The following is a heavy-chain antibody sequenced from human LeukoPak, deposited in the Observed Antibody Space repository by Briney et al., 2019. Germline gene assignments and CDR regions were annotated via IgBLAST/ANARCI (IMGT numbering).Heavy chain of an antibody. J-gene: IGHJ5*02. CDR1: EFTFSSFA. CDR2: NYSGSYT. CDR3: AREAVVNWFDP. V-gene: IGHV3-23*03. Sequence: PGGSLRLSCAASEFTFSSFAMSWVRQAPGKALECVSVNYSGSYTYYADSVKGRFTISRDNLKNTLYLQMNSLRVEDTAVYYCAREAVVNWFDPWGQGTLVTVSS.